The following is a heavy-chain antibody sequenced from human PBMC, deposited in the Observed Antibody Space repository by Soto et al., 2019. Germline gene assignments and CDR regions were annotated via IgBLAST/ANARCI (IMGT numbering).Heavy chain of an antibody. CDR1: GVSISSGDYY. CDR3: ATTREGGSYKFHH. V-gene: IGHV4-30-4*01. D-gene: IGHD1-26*01. J-gene: IGHJ1*01. Sequence: SETLSLTCTVSGVSISSGDYYWSWIRQPPGKGLEWIGYIYYSGSTYYNPSLKSRLTMSVDTSKNQFSLKLSSVTAADTAVYYCATTREGGSYKFHHWGQGPLVTVSS. CDR2: IYYSGST.